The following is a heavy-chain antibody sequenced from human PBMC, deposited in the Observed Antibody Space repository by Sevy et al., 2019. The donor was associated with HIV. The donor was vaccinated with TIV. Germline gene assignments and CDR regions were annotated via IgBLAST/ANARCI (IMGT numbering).Heavy chain of an antibody. CDR3: ARGQRLAPPWGFDL. J-gene: IGHJ2*01. V-gene: IGHV3-13*01. CDR2: IGTVGDT. D-gene: IGHD6-25*01. Sequence: GGSLRLSCAASGFIFSSHDMHWVRQATGKGLEWISSIGTVGDTYYIGSVKGRFTISREDAKKSFYLQMNSLRDDDTAVYYCARGQRLAPPWGFDLWGRGTLVTVSS. CDR1: GFIFSSHD.